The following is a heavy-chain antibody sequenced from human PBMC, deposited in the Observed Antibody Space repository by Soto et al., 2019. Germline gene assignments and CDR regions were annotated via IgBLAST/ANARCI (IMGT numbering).Heavy chain of an antibody. J-gene: IGHJ6*02. V-gene: IGHV4-4*07. Sequence: NPSETLSLTCTVSGGSISSYYWSWIRQPAGKGLEWIGRIYTSGSTNYNPSLKSRVTMSVDTSKNQFSLKLSSVTAADTAVYYCAREVLLWCGDVDNDGMDVWGQGTTVTVS. CDR1: GGSISSYY. D-gene: IGHD3-10*01. CDR3: AREVLLWCGDVDNDGMDV. CDR2: IYTSGST.